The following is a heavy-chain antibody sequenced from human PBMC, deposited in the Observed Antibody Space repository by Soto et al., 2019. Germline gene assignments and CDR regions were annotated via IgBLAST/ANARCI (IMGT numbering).Heavy chain of an antibody. V-gene: IGHV1-18*04. CDR1: GYTFTSYC. Sequence: GASVKVSCKASGYTFTSYCISWVRQAPGQGLEWMGWISAYNGNTNYAQKLQGRVTMTTDTSTSTAYMELRSLRSDDTAVYYCARDRGVLGIVVVPAAIVPWFDPWGQGTLVTVSS. J-gene: IGHJ5*02. D-gene: IGHD2-2*03. CDR3: ARDRGVLGIVVVPAAIVPWFDP. CDR2: ISAYNGNT.